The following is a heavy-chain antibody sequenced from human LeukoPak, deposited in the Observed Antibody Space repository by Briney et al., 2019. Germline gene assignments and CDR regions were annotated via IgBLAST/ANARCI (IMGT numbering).Heavy chain of an antibody. CDR2: VRSNTYGGTT. V-gene: IGHV3-49*04. CDR3: TRGRSYFDS. J-gene: IGHJ4*02. Sequence: GGSLRLSCTTSGFTFCDYAMSWVRQAPGKGLEWVGFVRSNTYGGTTEYAASVKGRFTISRDDSKTIAYLQMDSLKTEDTAVYYCTRGRSYFDSWGQGTLVTVSS. CDR1: GFTFCDYA.